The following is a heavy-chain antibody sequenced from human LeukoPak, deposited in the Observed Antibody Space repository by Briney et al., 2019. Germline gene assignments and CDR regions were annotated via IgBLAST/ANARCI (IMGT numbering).Heavy chain of an antibody. Sequence: PSETLSLTCTVSGGSISSSSYYWGWIRQPPGKGLEWIGSIYYSGSTYYNPSLKSRVTISVDMSKNQFSLKLSSVTAADTAVYYCARDKGVRVTGTPMYWGQGTLVTVSS. V-gene: IGHV4-39*07. CDR1: GGSISSSSYY. CDR2: IYYSGST. CDR3: ARDKGVRVTGTPMY. D-gene: IGHD1-20*01. J-gene: IGHJ4*02.